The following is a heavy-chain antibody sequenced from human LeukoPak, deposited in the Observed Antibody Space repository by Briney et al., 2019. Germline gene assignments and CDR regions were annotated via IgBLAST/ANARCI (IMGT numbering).Heavy chain of an antibody. J-gene: IGHJ4*02. CDR1: GGSISRYY. V-gene: IGHV4-4*07. CDR2: IYTSGST. CDR3: ARDRYSCGWQFDY. Sequence: SETLSLTCPFSGGSISRYYWSWIRQPAGKGLEGIGRIYTSGSTNYNPSLKSRVTMSVDTSQNQFSLKLSSVTAADTAVYYCARDRYSCGWQFDYWGQGTLVNVSS. D-gene: IGHD6-19*01.